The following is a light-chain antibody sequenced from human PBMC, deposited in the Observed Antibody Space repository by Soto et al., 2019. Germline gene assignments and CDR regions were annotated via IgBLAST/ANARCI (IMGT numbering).Light chain of an antibody. V-gene: IGKV3-15*01. Sequence: DIVMTQSPATLSVSPGERATLSCRASQSISNNLAWYQQKPGQAPRLLIYDASTRATGVPARFSGSGSGTEFTLTISSLQSEDFAVYYCQQCTNRPPYTFGQGTKLEIK. CDR1: QSISNN. CDR2: DAS. CDR3: QQCTNRPPYT. J-gene: IGKJ2*01.